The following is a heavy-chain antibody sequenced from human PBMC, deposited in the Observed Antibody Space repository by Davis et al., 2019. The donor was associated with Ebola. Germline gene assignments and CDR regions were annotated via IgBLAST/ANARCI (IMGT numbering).Heavy chain of an antibody. Sequence: GSLRLSCEASGFTFSSYWMTWVRQAPGKGLEWVANIKQDGSEKYYVDSVKGRFSISRDNARNSLYLQMNSLRDEDTAVYYCARGRYCDYWGQGTLVTVSS. V-gene: IGHV3-7*04. D-gene: IGHD2-15*01. J-gene: IGHJ4*02. CDR3: ARGRYCDY. CDR2: IKQDGSEK. CDR1: GFTFSSYW.